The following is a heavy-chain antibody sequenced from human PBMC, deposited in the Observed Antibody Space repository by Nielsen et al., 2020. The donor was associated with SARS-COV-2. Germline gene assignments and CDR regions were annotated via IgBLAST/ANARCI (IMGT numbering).Heavy chain of an antibody. CDR3: ARSGGSGYYTAAFDI. CDR2: IYPGDSDT. CDR1: GYSFTSYW. J-gene: IGHJ3*02. D-gene: IGHD3-3*01. V-gene: IGHV5-51*01. Sequence: GGSLRLSCKGSGYSFTSYWIGWVRQMPGKGLEWMGIIYPGDSDTRYSPSFQGQVTISADKSISTAYLQWSSLKASDTAMYYCARSGGSGYYTAAFDIWGQGTMVTVSS.